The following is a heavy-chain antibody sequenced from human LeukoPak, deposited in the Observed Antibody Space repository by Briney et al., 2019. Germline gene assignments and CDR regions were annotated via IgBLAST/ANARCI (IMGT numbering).Heavy chain of an antibody. CDR2: INHSGST. CDR1: GGSFSGYY. J-gene: IGHJ4*02. CDR3: ASLSTIFGGVRDY. Sequence: SETLSLTCAVYGGSFSGYYWSWIRQPPGKGLEWIGEINHSGSTNYNPSLKSRVTISVDTSKNQFSLKLSSVTAAATAVYYCASLSTIFGGVRDYWGQGTLVTVSS. V-gene: IGHV4-34*01. D-gene: IGHD3-3*01.